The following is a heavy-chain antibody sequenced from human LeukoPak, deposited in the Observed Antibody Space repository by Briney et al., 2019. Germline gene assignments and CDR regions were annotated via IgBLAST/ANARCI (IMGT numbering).Heavy chain of an antibody. D-gene: IGHD5-24*01. Sequence: GSLRLSCEASGFTFSNYAMSWVRQAPGKGLEWVSSISGSGGVTYYADSVKGRFTISRDNSKNTLYLQVNSLRAADTAVYYCAKVQEMATILPPFHYWGQGTLVTVSS. V-gene: IGHV3-23*01. CDR2: ISGSGGVT. CDR1: GFTFSNYA. CDR3: AKVQEMATILPPFHY. J-gene: IGHJ4*02.